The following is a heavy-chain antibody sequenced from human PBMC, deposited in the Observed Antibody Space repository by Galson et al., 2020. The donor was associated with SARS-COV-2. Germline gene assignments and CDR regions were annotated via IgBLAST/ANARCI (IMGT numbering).Heavy chain of an antibody. CDR3: ARELNDVRLEWLSRASYYMDV. D-gene: IGHD3-3*01. J-gene: IGHJ6*03. CDR2: INAGNGNT. Sequence: ASVKVSCKASGYTFTSYAMHWVRQAPGQRLEWMGWINAGNGNTKYSQKFQGRVTITRDTSASTAYMELSSLRSEDTAVYYCARELNDVRLEWLSRASYYMDVWGKGTTVTVSS. CDR1: GYTFTSYA. V-gene: IGHV1-3*01.